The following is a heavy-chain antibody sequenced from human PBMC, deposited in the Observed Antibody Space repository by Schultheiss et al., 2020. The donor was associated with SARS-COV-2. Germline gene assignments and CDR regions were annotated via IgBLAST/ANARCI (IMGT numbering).Heavy chain of an antibody. J-gene: IGHJ5*02. CDR3: ARGRGQRGNWFDP. V-gene: IGHV1-8*02. CDR2: MNPNSGNT. D-gene: IGHD3-10*01. CDR1: GYTFTSYG. Sequence: ASVKVSCKASGYTFTSYGISWVRQAPGQGLEWMGWMNPNSGNTGYAQKFQGRVTMTRNTSISTAYMELSSLRSDDTAVYYCARGRGQRGNWFDPWGQGTLVTVSS.